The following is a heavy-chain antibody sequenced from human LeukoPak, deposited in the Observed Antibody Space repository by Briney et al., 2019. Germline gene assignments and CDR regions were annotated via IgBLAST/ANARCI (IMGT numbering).Heavy chain of an antibody. CDR1: GFTFDDYG. J-gene: IGHJ4*02. V-gene: IGHV3-20*04. CDR3: ARAHDYSIRGEFDY. CDR2: INWNGGST. D-gene: IGHD4-11*01. Sequence: RPGGSLRLSCAASGFTFDDYGMSWVRQAPGKGLEWVSGINWNGGSTGYADSVKGRFTISRDNAKNSLYLQMNSLRAEDTALYYCARAHDYSIRGEFDYWGQGTLVTVSS.